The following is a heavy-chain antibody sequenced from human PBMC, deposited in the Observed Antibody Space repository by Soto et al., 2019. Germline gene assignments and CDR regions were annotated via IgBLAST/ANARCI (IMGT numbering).Heavy chain of an antibody. CDR3: ARVVGSIDDY. CDR1: GFTFSSYA. V-gene: IGHV3-30-3*01. D-gene: IGHD2-21*01. CDR2: ISYDGSNK. J-gene: IGHJ4*02. Sequence: QVQLVESGGGVVQPGRSLRLSCAASGFTFSSYAMHWVRQAPGKGLEWVAVISYDGSNKYYADSVKGRFTISRDNSKNTLYLQMNSVRAEDTAVYYCARVVGSIDDYWGQGTLVTVSS.